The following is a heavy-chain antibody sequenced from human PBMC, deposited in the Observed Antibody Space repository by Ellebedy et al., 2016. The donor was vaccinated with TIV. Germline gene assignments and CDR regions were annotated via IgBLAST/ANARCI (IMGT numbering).Heavy chain of an antibody. D-gene: IGHD3-10*01. CDR1: GLTVSSNY. V-gene: IGHV3-66*01. CDR2: IYSGGST. Sequence: GGSLRLSXAASGLTVSSNYMSWVRQAPGKGLEWVSVIYSGGSTYYADSVKGRFTISRDNSKNTLYLQMNSLRAEDTAVYYCARDTPPFYGSGLHWGQGTLVTVSS. J-gene: IGHJ4*02. CDR3: ARDTPPFYGSGLH.